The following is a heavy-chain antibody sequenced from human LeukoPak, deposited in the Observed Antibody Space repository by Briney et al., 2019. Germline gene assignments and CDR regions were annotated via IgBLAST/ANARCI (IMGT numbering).Heavy chain of an antibody. CDR2: INTKTGNP. J-gene: IGHJ4*02. V-gene: IGHV7-4-1*02. CDR1: GYTFTSYG. Sequence: ASVKVSCKASGYTFTSYGISWVRQAPGQGLEWMGWINTKTGNPTYAQGFTGRFVFSLDTSVSTAYLQISSLKAEDTALYYCVTIAARQNFDYWGQGTLVTVSS. CDR3: VTIAARQNFDY. D-gene: IGHD6-6*01.